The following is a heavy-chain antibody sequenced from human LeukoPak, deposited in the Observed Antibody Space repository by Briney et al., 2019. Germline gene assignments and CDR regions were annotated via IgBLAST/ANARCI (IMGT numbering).Heavy chain of an antibody. Sequence: GGSLRLSCAASGFTFSSYTMNWVRQAPGKGLEWVSSISSGSSYIYYADSVKGRFTISRDNAKNSLYLQMNSLRAEDTAVYYCARDTYDILTGYYKCAFDIWGQGTMVTVSS. D-gene: IGHD3-9*01. CDR2: ISSGSSYI. V-gene: IGHV3-21*06. CDR1: GFTFSSYT. CDR3: ARDTYDILTGYYKCAFDI. J-gene: IGHJ3*02.